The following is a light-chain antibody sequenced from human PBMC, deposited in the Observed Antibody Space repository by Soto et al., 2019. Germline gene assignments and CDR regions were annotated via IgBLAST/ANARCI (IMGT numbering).Light chain of an antibody. CDR1: QTISSW. CDR2: KAS. J-gene: IGKJ5*01. V-gene: IGKV1-5*03. CDR3: QQLFDSPIT. Sequence: DIQMTQSPSTLSGSVGDRVTITCRASQTISSWLAWYQQKPGKAPKLLIYKASTLKSGVPSRFSGSGSGTEFTLTISSLQPGDFATYYCQQLFDSPITFGQGTRLEIK.